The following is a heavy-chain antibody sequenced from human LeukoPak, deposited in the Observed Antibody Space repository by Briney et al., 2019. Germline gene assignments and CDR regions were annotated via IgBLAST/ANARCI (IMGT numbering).Heavy chain of an antibody. D-gene: IGHD2-2*01. Sequence: GGSLRLSCAASGFTFSSYAMHWVRQAPGKGLEWVAVISYDGSNKYYADSVKGQFTISRDNSKNTLYLQMNSLRAEDTAVYSCARDRRDIVVVPDQSLDYWGQGTLVTVSS. CDR3: ARDRRDIVVVPDQSLDY. CDR2: ISYDGSNK. V-gene: IGHV3-30-3*01. J-gene: IGHJ4*02. CDR1: GFTFSSYA.